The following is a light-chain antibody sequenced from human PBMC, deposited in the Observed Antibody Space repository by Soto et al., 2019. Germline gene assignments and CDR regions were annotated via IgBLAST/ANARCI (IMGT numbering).Light chain of an antibody. V-gene: IGKV3-15*01. CDR1: QSINRH. CDR2: GAS. J-gene: IGKJ1*01. Sequence: EIVLTQSPASLSLSPGERATLSCRASQSINRHLAWYRQKPGQAPRLLIYGASTRATGIPARFSGSGSGTEFTLTISSLQSEDFAIYYCQQYNTWPWTFGQGTKV. CDR3: QQYNTWPWT.